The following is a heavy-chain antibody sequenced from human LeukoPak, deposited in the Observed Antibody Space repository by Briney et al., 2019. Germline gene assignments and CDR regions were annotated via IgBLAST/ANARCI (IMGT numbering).Heavy chain of an antibody. CDR3: ARGLVHDTSGYYSDY. Sequence: GGSLRLPCAASGFTFNAFWMHWVRQAPGKGLVWASRINSDGSSIAYADSVKGRFTISRDNAKNTLYLQMNSLKAEDAAVYYCARGLVHDTSGYYSDYWGQGTLVTVSS. V-gene: IGHV3-74*01. CDR2: INSDGSSI. D-gene: IGHD3-22*01. J-gene: IGHJ4*02. CDR1: GFTFNAFW.